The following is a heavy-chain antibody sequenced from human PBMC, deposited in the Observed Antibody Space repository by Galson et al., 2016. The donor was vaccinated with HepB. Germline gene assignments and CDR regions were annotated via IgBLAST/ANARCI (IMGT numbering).Heavy chain of an antibody. CDR1: GFALSGYA. CDR3: AKGFGATYYDILTGNDG. J-gene: IGHJ4*02. V-gene: IGHV3-23*01. Sequence: SLRLSCAASGFALSGYAMSWVRQAPGKGLEWVSGISGSGGSTYYADSVKGRFSISRDNLKNTVDLQMNSLRAEDTAVYYCAKGFGATYYDILTGNDGWGQGTLVTVSS. CDR2: ISGSGGST. D-gene: IGHD3-9*01.